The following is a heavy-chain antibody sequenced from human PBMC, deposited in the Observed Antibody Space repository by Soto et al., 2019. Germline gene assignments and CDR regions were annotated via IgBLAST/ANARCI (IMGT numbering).Heavy chain of an antibody. CDR2: VSHDGRNT. D-gene: IGHD6-19*01. Sequence: VQLVESGGGVVQPGRSLRLSCAASGFTFSDYAMHWVRQAPGKGLEWVAVVSHDGRNTHYADSLKGRITIYRDSYKETVCHEMARLRAGGTAFYYCAKGGRQWLVTSDFNYWGQGDLFTVPS. CDR1: GFTFSDYA. V-gene: IGHV3-30*18. CDR3: AKGGRQWLVTSDFNY. J-gene: IGHJ4*02.